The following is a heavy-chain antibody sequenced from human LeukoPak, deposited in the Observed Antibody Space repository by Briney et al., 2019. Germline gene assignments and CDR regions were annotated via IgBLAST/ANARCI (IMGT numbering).Heavy chain of an antibody. CDR2: ISGSGGST. V-gene: IGHV3-23*01. D-gene: IGHD3-22*01. CDR3: AKVTYFDSRIDAFDV. Sequence: GGSLRLSCAASGFTFSSYAMSWVRQAPGKGLEWVSAISGSGGSTYYADSVKGRFTISRDNSKNTLYLQMNSLRAEDTAVYYCAKVTYFDSRIDAFDVWGQGTMVTVSS. CDR1: GFTFSSYA. J-gene: IGHJ3*01.